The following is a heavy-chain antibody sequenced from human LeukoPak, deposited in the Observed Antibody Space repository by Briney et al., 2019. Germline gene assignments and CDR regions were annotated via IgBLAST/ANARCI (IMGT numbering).Heavy chain of an antibody. Sequence: GGSLRLSCAASGFTFSSYAMSWVRQAPGKGLEWVSAISGSGGSTYYADSVKGRFTISRDNSKNTLYLQMNSLRAEDTAVYYCAKDDYYGSGSGGGYYYMDVWGKGTTVTISS. CDR3: AKDDYYGSGSGGGYYYMDV. CDR2: ISGSGGST. J-gene: IGHJ6*03. D-gene: IGHD3-10*01. V-gene: IGHV3-23*01. CDR1: GFTFSSYA.